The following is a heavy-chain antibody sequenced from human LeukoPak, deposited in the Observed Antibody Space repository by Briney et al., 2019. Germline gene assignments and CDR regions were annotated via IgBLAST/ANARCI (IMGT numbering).Heavy chain of an antibody. J-gene: IGHJ6*03. CDR3: ARAITVVAATLDYYYYYMDV. CDR2: INPSGGST. Sequence: ASVKVSCKASGYTFTSYYMHWVRQAPGQGLEWMGIINPSGGSTSYAQKFQGRVTITADESTSTAYMELSSLRSEDTAVYYCARAITVVAATLDYYYYYMDVWGKGTTVTVSS. D-gene: IGHD2-15*01. CDR1: GYTFTSYY. V-gene: IGHV1-46*01.